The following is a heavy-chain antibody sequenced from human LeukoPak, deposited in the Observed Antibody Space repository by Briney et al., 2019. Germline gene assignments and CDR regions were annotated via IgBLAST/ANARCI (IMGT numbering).Heavy chain of an antibody. CDR3: ARGGVSQFDY. CDR2: IYYSGST. J-gene: IGHJ4*02. Sequence: SETLSLTCTVSGGSISSSYYWGWIRQPPGKGLEWIGSIYYSGSTYYNPSLKSRVTISVDTSKNQFSLKLSSVTAADTAVYYCARGGVSQFDYWGQGTLVTVSS. V-gene: IGHV4-39*07. D-gene: IGHD3-10*01. CDR1: GGSISSSYY.